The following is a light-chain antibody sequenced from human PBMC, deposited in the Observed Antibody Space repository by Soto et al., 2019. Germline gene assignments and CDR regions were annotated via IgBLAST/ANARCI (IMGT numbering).Light chain of an antibody. J-gene: IGKJ1*01. Sequence: DVVMTQSPLSLPVTLGQPASISCRSSQSLMHSDGNTYLNWFQQRPGQSPRRLIYEVSDRDSGVPDRFSGSGSGTDFTLKISRVEAEDLGVYYCMQGTHWPWTFGQGTEVEIK. CDR2: EVS. V-gene: IGKV2-30*02. CDR1: QSLMHSDGNTY. CDR3: MQGTHWPWT.